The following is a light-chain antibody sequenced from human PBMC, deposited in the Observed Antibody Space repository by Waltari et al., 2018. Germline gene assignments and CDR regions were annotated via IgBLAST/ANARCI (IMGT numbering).Light chain of an antibody. CDR3: SSYTSSSTRV. V-gene: IGLV2-14*01. J-gene: IGLJ2*01. Sequence: QSALTQPASVSGSAGQSITISCTGTSSEVGGYNYVSWYQQHPGKAPKLMIYDVSNRPSGVSNRFSGSKSGNTASLTISGLQAEDEADYYCSSYTSSSTRVFGGGTKLTVL. CDR2: DVS. CDR1: SSEVGGYNY.